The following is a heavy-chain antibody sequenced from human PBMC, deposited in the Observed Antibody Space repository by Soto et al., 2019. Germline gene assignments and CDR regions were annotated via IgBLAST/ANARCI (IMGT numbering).Heavy chain of an antibody. V-gene: IGHV1-8*01. CDR2: MNPNSGNT. CDR3: ARVNVLRYFDWLRMDV. D-gene: IGHD3-9*01. Sequence: ASVKVSCKASGYTFTSYDINCVRQATGQGREWMGWMNPNSGNTGYAQKFQGRVTMTRNTSISTAYMELSSLRSEDTAVYYFARVNVLRYFDWLRMDVWGEGSTVTVSS. J-gene: IGHJ6*03. CDR1: GYTFTSYD.